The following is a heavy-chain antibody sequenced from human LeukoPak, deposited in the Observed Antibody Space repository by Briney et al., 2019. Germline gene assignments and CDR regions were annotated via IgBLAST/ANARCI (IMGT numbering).Heavy chain of an antibody. CDR3: TRVAPDYADLIDY. J-gene: IGHJ4*02. V-gene: IGHV3-11*06. CDR2: ISDSSSYT. CDR1: GFTFRDYY. D-gene: IGHD4-17*01. Sequence: KPGGSLRLSCAASGFTFRDYYLSWIRQAPGKGLEWVSYISDSSSYTKYADSVKGRFTISRDNAKNSLYLQMNSLRAEDTAVYYCTRVAPDYADLIDYWGQGTLVTVSS.